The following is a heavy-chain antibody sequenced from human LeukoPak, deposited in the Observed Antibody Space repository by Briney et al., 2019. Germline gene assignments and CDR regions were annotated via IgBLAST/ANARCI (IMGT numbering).Heavy chain of an antibody. J-gene: IGHJ6*03. D-gene: IGHD2-2*01. Sequence: GGSLRLSCAASGFTFSNAWMSWVRQAPGKGLEWVGRIKSKTDGGTTDYAAPVKGRFTISRDDSKNTLYLQMNSLKTEDTAVYYCTTDAIVVVPHYYMDVWGKGTTVTVSS. CDR1: GFTFSNAW. V-gene: IGHV3-15*01. CDR2: IKSKTDGGTT. CDR3: TTDAIVVVPHYYMDV.